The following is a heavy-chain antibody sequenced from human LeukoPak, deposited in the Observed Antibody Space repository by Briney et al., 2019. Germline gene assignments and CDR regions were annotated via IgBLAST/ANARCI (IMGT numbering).Heavy chain of an antibody. CDR1: GFTFTTYW. D-gene: IGHD3-10*01. Sequence: GGSLRLSCAASGFTFTTYWMTWVRQAPGKGLEWVANINQDGTEKYYVDSVKGRFTISRDNAKNSLNLQMNSLRVEDTAVYYCAKVAKYYYGSETYYFFEHWGQGTPVTASS. CDR2: INQDGTEK. CDR3: AKVAKYYYGSETYYFFEH. J-gene: IGHJ4*02. V-gene: IGHV3-7*01.